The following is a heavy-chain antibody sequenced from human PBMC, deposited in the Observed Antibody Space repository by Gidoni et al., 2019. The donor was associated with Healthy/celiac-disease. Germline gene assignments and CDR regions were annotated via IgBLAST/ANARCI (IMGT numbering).Heavy chain of an antibody. CDR1: GFTFSSYG. J-gene: IGHJ4*02. D-gene: IGHD3-16*01. Sequence: EVQLLESGGGFVQPGGSLRLSCAASGFTFSSYGMIWVRQAPGKGLEWVSAISGRGGSTYYADSVKGRLTISRDNSKNTLYLKMNSLRAEDTAVYYCAKDPRWGPFPEVDYWGQGTLVTVSS. CDR3: AKDPRWGPFPEVDY. CDR2: ISGRGGST. V-gene: IGHV3-23*01.